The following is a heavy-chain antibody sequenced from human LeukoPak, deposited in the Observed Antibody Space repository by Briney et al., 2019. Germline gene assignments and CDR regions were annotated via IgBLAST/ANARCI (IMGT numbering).Heavy chain of an antibody. D-gene: IGHD6-13*01. CDR1: GFTFRSYA. Sequence: PGGSLRLSCAASGFTFRSYAMSWVRQAPGKGLEWVSTLSGSDSSTYYADSVKGRFIISRDNSKNTLYLQMNSLRAEDTAVYYCAKVPPYSSPYNWFDPWGQGTLVTVSS. CDR2: LSGSDSST. CDR3: AKVPPYSSPYNWFDP. V-gene: IGHV3-23*01. J-gene: IGHJ5*02.